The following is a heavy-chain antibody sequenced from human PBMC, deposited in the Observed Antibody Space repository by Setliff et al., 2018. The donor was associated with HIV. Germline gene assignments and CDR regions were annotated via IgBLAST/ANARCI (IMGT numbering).Heavy chain of an antibody. CDR2: MYHSGST. CDR3: ASGYNYAYSDY. D-gene: IGHD5-18*01. CDR1: NYSISSGYY. Sequence: PSETLSLTCAVSNYSISSGYYWGWIRQSPGKGLEWIGSMYHSGSTYSNPSLKSRVTMSIDTSKNQLSLKLRSVTAADTVVYYCASGYNYAYSDYWGQGTLVTVS. V-gene: IGHV4-38-2*01. J-gene: IGHJ4*02.